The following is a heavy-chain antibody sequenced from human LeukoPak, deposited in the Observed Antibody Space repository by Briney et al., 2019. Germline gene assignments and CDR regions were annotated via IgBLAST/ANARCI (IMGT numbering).Heavy chain of an antibody. Sequence: GGSLRLSCAASGFTFSGYPIHWVRHAPGKGLEWVAVISYDGSNKYYADSVKGRFTISRDNSKNTLYLQMNSLRAEDTAVYYCARGDYVTRRTSAFDYWGQGTLVTVSS. D-gene: IGHD4-17*01. J-gene: IGHJ4*02. CDR3: ARGDYVTRRTSAFDY. CDR1: GFTFSGYP. V-gene: IGHV3-30-3*01. CDR2: ISYDGSNK.